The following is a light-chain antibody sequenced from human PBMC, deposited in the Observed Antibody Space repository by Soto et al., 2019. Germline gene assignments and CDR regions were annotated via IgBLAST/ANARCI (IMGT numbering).Light chain of an antibody. J-gene: IGKJ1*01. Sequence: EIVMTQSPATLSVSPGERATLSCRASQSVSSKLAWYQQKPGQGPRLLIYGASSRATGIPARFSGSGSGTEFTLTISSLQSEDFAVYYCQHYSTWLWTFGQGTKVEMK. V-gene: IGKV3-15*01. CDR3: QHYSTWLWT. CDR1: QSVSSK. CDR2: GAS.